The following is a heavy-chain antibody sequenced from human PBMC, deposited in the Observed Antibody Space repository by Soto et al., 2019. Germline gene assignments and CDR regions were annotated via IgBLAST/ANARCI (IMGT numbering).Heavy chain of an antibody. V-gene: IGHV3-15*07. CDR2: IKSKTDGGTT. J-gene: IGHJ4*02. CDR1: GFTFNNAW. CDR3: TAAHYFGSGSYLY. D-gene: IGHD3-10*01. Sequence: EVQLVESGGGLVEPGGSLRLSCAASGFTFNNAWMNWVRQAPGKGLEWVGRIKSKTDGGTTDYATPVKGRFTISRDDSKNTRYLQMNSLKTEDTAVYYCTAAHYFGSGSYLYWGQGTLVTVSS.